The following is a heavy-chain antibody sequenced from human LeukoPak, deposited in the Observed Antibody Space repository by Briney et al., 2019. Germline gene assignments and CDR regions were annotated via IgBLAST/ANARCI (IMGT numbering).Heavy chain of an antibody. D-gene: IGHD1-26*01. J-gene: IGHJ4*02. CDR3: ARDSTDGVIPRELHPPFDY. CDR1: GFTFSSYA. CDR2: ISYDGSTK. Sequence: GGSLRLSCAASGFTFSSYAMHWVRQAPGKGLEWVAVISYDGSTKYSADSVKGRFTISRDHSKSTLYLQMNSLRAEDTAAYYCARDSTDGVIPRELHPPFDYWGQGALVTVSS. V-gene: IGHV3-30-3*01.